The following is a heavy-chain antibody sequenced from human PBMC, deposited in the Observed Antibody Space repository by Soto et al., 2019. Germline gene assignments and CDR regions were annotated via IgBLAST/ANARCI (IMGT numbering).Heavy chain of an antibody. J-gene: IGHJ6*03. V-gene: IGHV4-34*11. CDR1: GHSISYYY. Sequence: PSETLSLTCDVSGHSISYYYWSWIRQSPGKGLEWLGYIYNRGRANTNPSLQSRATISMDTSKNQLSLNLRSVTAADTAVYYCAXARVDILREVVKYNMDVWGPGATVTVSS. CDR2: IYNRGRA. D-gene: IGHD3-10*01. CDR3: AXARVDILREVVKYNMDV.